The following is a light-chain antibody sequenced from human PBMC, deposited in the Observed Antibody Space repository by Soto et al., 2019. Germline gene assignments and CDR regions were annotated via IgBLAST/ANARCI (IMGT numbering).Light chain of an antibody. J-gene: IGLJ2*01. CDR2: DVS. CDR1: SSDVGGYNY. Sequence: QSALTQPASVSGSPGQSITLSCTGTSSDVGGYNYVYWYQQHPGKAPKLMIYDVSNRPSGVSNRFSGSKSGNTASLTISGLQAEDEADYYFSSYTSSSTLVFGGGTKLTVL. CDR3: SSYTSSSTLV. V-gene: IGLV2-14*01.